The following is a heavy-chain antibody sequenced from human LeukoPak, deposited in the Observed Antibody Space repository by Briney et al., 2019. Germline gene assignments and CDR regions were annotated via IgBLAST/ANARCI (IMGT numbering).Heavy chain of an antibody. J-gene: IGHJ4*02. D-gene: IGHD2-21*02. V-gene: IGHV3-74*01. CDR1: GFTFSNYW. CDR3: TRICDGDCYVFDY. Sequence: PGGSLRLSCAASGFTFSNYWMHWVRQAPGKGLVWVSRIYRDGSTTSYADSVKGRFTISRDNAKNTLYLQMNSLRVEDTAVYYCTRICDGDCYVFDYWGQGTLVTVSS. CDR2: IYRDGSTT.